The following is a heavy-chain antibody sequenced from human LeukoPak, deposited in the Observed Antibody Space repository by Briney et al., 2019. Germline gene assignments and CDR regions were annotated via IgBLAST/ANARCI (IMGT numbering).Heavy chain of an antibody. D-gene: IGHD3-9*01. CDR1: GYTFTGYY. CDR3: ARVPTGVLRYFDWLGAFDI. CDR2: ISAYNGNT. Sequence: ASVKVSCKASGYTFTGYYMHWVRQAPGQGLEWMGWISAYNGNTNYAQKLQGRVTMTTDTSTSTAYMELRSLRSDDTAVYYCARVPTGVLRYFDWLGAFDIWGQGTMVTVSS. V-gene: IGHV1-18*04. J-gene: IGHJ3*02.